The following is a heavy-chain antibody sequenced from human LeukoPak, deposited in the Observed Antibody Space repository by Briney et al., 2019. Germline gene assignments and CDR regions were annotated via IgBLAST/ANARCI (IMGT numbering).Heavy chain of an antibody. CDR1: GFTVSSYY. J-gene: IGHJ6*03. CDR3: ARANDNYYYYYMDV. V-gene: IGHV3-21*01. Sequence: GGSLRLSCAASGFTVSSYYMSWVRQAPGKGLEWVSSISSSSSYIYYADSVKGRFTISRDNAKNSLYLQMNSLRAEDTAVYYCARANDNYYYYYMDVWGKGTTVTISS. CDR2: ISSSSSYI. D-gene: IGHD3-9*01.